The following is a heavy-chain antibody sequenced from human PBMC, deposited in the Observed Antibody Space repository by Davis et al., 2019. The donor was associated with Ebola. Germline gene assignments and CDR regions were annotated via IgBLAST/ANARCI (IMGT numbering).Heavy chain of an antibody. CDR3: ARDRPLDFFFGDYYGMDV. J-gene: IGHJ6*02. D-gene: IGHD3-16*01. CDR2: IRSKANSYAT. CDR1: GFTFSGSA. V-gene: IGHV3-73*01. Sequence: GESLKISCAASGFTFSGSAMHWVRQASGKGLEWVGRIRSKANSYATAYAASVKGRFTISRDDSKNTAYLQMSSLRAEDTAVYYCARDRPLDFFFGDYYGMDVWGQGTTVTVSS.